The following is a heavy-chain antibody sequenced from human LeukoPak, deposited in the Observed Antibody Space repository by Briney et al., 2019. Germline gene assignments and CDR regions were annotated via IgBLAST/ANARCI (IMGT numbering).Heavy chain of an antibody. CDR1: GDSISSYY. J-gene: IGHJ4*02. Sequence: PSETLSLTCTVSGDSISSYYWSWIRRPPGKGLEWIGYIYYSGSTNYNPSLKSRVTISVDTSKNQFSLKLSSVTAADTAVYYCARGFGELSHWGQGTLVTVSS. CDR2: IYYSGST. V-gene: IGHV4-59*01. CDR3: ARGFGELSH. D-gene: IGHD3-16*02.